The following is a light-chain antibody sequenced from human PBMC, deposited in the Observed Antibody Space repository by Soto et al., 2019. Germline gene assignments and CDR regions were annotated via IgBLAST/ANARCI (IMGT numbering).Light chain of an antibody. CDR1: SSDVGSYNR. J-gene: IGLJ6*01. CDR2: EVS. Sequence: QSALTQPPSVSGSPGQSVTISCTGTSSDVGSYNRVSWYQQPPGTAPKLMIYEVSNRPSGVPDRFSGSKSGNTPSLTISGLQAEDEADYYSSLSTSSSTNVFGSGTQLTVL. CDR3: SLSTSSSTNV. V-gene: IGLV2-18*01.